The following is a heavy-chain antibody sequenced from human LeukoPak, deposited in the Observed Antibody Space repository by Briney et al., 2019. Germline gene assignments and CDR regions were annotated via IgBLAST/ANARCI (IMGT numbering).Heavy chain of an antibody. V-gene: IGHV4-61*02. CDR1: GGSISSGSYY. CDR2: IYTSGST. J-gene: IGHJ2*01. Sequence: SETLSLTCTVSGGSISSGSYYWSWIRQPAGKGLEWIGRIYTSGSTNYHPSLKSRVTISVDTSKNQFSLKLSSVTAADTAVYYCARADGGYYSPYWYFDLWGRGTLVTVSS. CDR3: ARADGGYYSPYWYFDL. D-gene: IGHD3-22*01.